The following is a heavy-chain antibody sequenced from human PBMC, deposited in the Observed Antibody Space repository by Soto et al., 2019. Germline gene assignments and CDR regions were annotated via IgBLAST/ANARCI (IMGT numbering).Heavy chain of an antibody. V-gene: IGHV4-39*01. Sequence: PSETLSLTCTVSGGSISSSSYYWGWIRQPPGKGLEWIGSIYYSGSTYYNPSLKSRVTISVDTSKNQFSLKLSSVTAADTAVYYCARQSSSSTRPYYYYYYYMDVWGKGATVTVSS. CDR1: GGSISSSSYY. CDR3: ARQSSSSTRPYYYYYYYMDV. CDR2: IYYSGST. D-gene: IGHD6-6*01. J-gene: IGHJ6*03.